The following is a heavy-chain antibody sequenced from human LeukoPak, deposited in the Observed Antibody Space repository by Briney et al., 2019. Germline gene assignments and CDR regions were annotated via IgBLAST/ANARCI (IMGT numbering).Heavy chain of an antibody. D-gene: IGHD3-22*01. CDR3: ARGHRSRDYYYDSSGYCLFDY. J-gene: IGHJ4*02. CDR2: INHSGST. V-gene: IGHV4-34*01. CDR1: GGSFSGYY. Sequence: SETLSLTCAVYGGSFSGYYWSWIRQPPGKGLDRIGEINHSGSTNYNPSLKSRVTISVDTSKNQFSLKLSSVTAADTAVYYCARGHRSRDYYYDSSGYCLFDYWGQGTLVTVSS.